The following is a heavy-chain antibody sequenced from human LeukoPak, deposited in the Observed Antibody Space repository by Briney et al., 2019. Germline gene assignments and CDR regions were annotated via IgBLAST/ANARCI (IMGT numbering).Heavy chain of an antibody. CDR1: GFTFSSYA. V-gene: IGHV3-23*01. J-gene: IGHJ3*02. D-gene: IGHD1-26*01. CDR2: ISGSGGST. Sequence: GASLRLSCAASGFTFSSYAMSWVRQAPGKGLEWVSAISGSGGSTYYADSVKGRFTISRDNSKNTLYLQMNSLRAEDTAVYYCAKNSWEHDAFDTWGQGTMVTVSS. CDR3: AKNSWEHDAFDT.